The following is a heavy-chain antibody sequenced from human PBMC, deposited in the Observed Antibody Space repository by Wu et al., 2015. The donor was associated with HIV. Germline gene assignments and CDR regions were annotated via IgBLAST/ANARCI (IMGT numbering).Heavy chain of an antibody. CDR1: GGTFSSYA. J-gene: IGHJ3*02. Sequence: QVQLVQSGAEVKKPGSSVKVSCKASGGTFSSYAISWVRQAPGQGLEWMGRIIPIFGTANYAQKFQGRVTITADESTSTAYMELSSLRSEDTAVYYCARGYYDSSGYYPGAFDIWGQGTMVTVSS. CDR2: IIPIFGTA. V-gene: IGHV1-69*13. D-gene: IGHD3-22*01. CDR3: ARGYYDSSGYYPGAFDI.